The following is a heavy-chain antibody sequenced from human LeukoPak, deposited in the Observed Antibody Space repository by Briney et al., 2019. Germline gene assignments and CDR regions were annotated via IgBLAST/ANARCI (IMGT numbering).Heavy chain of an antibody. V-gene: IGHV4-39*01. D-gene: IGHD3/OR15-3a*01. CDR3: ARQTGSGLFILP. Sequence: PSETLSLTCTVSGVSISSSNSYWGWIRQPPGKGLEWIGNIYYSGNTYYNASLKSQVSISIDTSKNQFSLRLASVTAADTAAYYCARQTGSGLFILPGGQGTLVTVSS. J-gene: IGHJ4*02. CDR1: GVSISSSNSY. CDR2: IYYSGNT.